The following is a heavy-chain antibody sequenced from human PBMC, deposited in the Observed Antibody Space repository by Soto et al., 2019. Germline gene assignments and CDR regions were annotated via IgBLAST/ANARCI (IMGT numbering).Heavy chain of an antibody. CDR3: VRTRQQWLVGDS. CDR2: INAGNGNT. Sequence: QAQLVQSGADVKKPGASVKVSCKASGYTLSSFGIHWVRQAPGQRLEWMGWINAGNGNTKYSRKLQGRVTFSRDTSANTAYMELTCLTSEDTAVYYCVRTRQQWLVGDSWGQGSLVTVSS. D-gene: IGHD6-19*01. J-gene: IGHJ4*02. CDR1: GYTLSSFG. V-gene: IGHV1-3*01.